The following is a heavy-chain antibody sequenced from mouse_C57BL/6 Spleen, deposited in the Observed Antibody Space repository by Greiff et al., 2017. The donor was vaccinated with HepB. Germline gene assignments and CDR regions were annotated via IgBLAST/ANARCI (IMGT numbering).Heavy chain of an antibody. D-gene: IGHD2-3*01. V-gene: IGHV1-39*01. J-gene: IGHJ4*01. CDR1: GYSFTDYN. CDR3: ARKDDTLYYYAMDY. Sequence: EVQLQQSGPELVKPGASVKISCKASGYSFTDYNMNWVKQSNGKSLEWIGVINPNYGTTSYNQKFKGKATLTVDHSSSTAYMQLNSLTSEDSAVYYWARKDDTLYYYAMDYWGQGTSVTVSS. CDR2: INPNYGTT.